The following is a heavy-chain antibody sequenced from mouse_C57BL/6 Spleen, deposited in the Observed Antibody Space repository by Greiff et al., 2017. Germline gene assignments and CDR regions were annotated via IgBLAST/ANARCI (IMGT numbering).Heavy chain of an antibody. V-gene: IGHV1-64*01. D-gene: IGHD1-1*01. CDR1: GYTFTSYW. CDR2: IHPNSGST. J-gene: IGHJ3*01. Sequence: QVQLKQPGAELAKPGASVKLSCKASGYTFTSYWMHWVKQRPGQGLEWIGMIHPNSGSTNYNEKFKSKATLTVDKSSSTAYMQLSSLTSEDSAVYYCARGYYYGSSYRFAYWGQGTLVTVSA. CDR3: ARGYYYGSSYRFAY.